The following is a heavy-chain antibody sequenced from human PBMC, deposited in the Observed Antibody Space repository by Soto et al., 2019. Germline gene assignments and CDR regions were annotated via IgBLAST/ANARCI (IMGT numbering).Heavy chain of an antibody. D-gene: IGHD6-19*01. J-gene: IGHJ6*02. CDR2: VYYSGST. CDR1: GGSVTSGSYY. V-gene: IGHV4-61*01. CDR3: ARDQSVAGDYYYYGMDV. Sequence: SETLSLTCTVSGGSVTSGSYYWTWIRQPPGKRLEWIGYVYYSGSTKYNPSLESRVIISMDTSKNQFSLKLSSVTAADTAVYYCARDQSVAGDYYYYGMDVWGQGTSVTVSS.